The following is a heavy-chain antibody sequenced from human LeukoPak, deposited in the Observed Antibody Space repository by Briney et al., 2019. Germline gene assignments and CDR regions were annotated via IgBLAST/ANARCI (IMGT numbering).Heavy chain of an antibody. V-gene: IGHV3-74*01. CDR3: ARDRPHNWFDP. CDR2: IDIDGSST. Sequence: PGGSLRLSFAASGFTFSSYWMHWVRQAPGKGLVWVSRIDIDGSSTTYADSVKGRFTISRDNAKNTLYLQMNNLRAEDTAVYYCARDRPHNWFDPWGQGTLVTVSS. CDR1: GFTFSSYW. J-gene: IGHJ5*02.